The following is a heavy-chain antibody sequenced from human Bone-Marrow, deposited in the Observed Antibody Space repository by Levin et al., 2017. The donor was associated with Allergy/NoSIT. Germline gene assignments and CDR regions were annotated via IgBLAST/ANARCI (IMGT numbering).Heavy chain of an antibody. CDR1: GFTFSDYY. Sequence: GESLKISCAASGFTFSDYYMSWIRQAPGKGLEWVSYINNAGSTISYADSVRGRFTISRDNAENSLYLQMNSLRVEDTAVYYCARDGGMIDYWGQGTQVTVSS. D-gene: IGHD2-15*01. CDR3: ARDGGMIDY. V-gene: IGHV3-11*01. CDR2: INNAGSTI. J-gene: IGHJ4*02.